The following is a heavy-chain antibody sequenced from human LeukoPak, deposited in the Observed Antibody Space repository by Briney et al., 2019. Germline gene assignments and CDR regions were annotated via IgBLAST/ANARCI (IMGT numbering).Heavy chain of an antibody. J-gene: IGHJ4*02. V-gene: IGHV6-1*01. CDR3: IGGSNNMGRC. CDR1: GDSVSNKSGA. Sequence: SQTLSLTCAISGDSVSNKSGAWNWIRQSPSRGLEWLGRTYYRSKWNNDYAISVKSRITVKPDTSKNQFSLQLNSVTPEDTAVYYCIGGSNNMGRCWGRGTLVTVSS. CDR2: TYYRSKWNN. D-gene: IGHD4/OR15-4a*01.